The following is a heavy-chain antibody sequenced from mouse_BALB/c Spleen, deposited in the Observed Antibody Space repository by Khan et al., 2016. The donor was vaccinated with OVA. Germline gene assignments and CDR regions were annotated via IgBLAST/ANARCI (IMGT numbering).Heavy chain of an antibody. D-gene: IGHD3-2*02. CDR3: AREEALYYFDY. V-gene: IGHV1-76*01. Sequence: QVQLKESGAELVRPSASVKLSCKPSGYIFTSSWIHWVKQRSGQYLALIARIYPGTDNTYYHEQLKDKAPLTSDQSSSTADMQISSLKAEDSAVYFGAREEALYYFDYWGQGTTLTVSS. CDR2: IYPGTDNT. CDR1: GYIFTSSW. J-gene: IGHJ2*01.